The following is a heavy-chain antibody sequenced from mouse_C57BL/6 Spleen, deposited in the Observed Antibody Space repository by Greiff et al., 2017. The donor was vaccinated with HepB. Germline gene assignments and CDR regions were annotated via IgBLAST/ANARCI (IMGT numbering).Heavy chain of an antibody. CDR2: IDPENGDT. V-gene: IGHV14-4*01. CDR1: GFNIKDDY. CDR3: TTNSNYGSSYWYFDV. D-gene: IGHD2-5*01. Sequence: EVQGVESGAELVRPGASVKLSCTASGFNIKDDYMHWVKQRPEQGLEWIGWIDPENGDTEYASKFQGKATITADTSSNTAYLQLSSLTSEDTAVYYCTTNSNYGSSYWYFDVWGTGTTVTVSS. J-gene: IGHJ1*03.